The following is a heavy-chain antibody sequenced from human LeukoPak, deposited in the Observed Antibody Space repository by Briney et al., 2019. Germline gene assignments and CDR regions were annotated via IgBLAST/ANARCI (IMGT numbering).Heavy chain of an antibody. D-gene: IGHD1-7*01. V-gene: IGHV3-30*18. CDR2: ISYDGSNK. CDR3: AKDSAHITGTRWFDP. Sequence: GRSLRLSCAASGFTFSSYGMHWVRQAPGKGLEWVAVISYDGSNKYYADSVKGRFTISRDNSKNTLYLQMNSLRAEDTAVYYCAKDSAHITGTRWFDPWGQGTLVTVSS. CDR1: GFTFSSYG. J-gene: IGHJ5*02.